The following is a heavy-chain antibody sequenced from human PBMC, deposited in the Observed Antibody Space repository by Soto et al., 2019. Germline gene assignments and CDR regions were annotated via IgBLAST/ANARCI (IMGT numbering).Heavy chain of an antibody. CDR2: IYYSGST. CDR3: ARGRPQKGGYCSSTSCYSYYHYYMDV. CDR1: GGSISSYY. V-gene: IGHV4-59*01. Sequence: SETLSLTCTVSGGSISSYYWSWIRQPPGKGLEWIGYIYYSGSTNYNPSLKSRVTISVDTSKNQFSLKLSSVTAADTAVYYCARGRPQKGGYCSSTSCYSYYHYYMDVWGKGTKVTVSS. D-gene: IGHD2-2*01. J-gene: IGHJ6*03.